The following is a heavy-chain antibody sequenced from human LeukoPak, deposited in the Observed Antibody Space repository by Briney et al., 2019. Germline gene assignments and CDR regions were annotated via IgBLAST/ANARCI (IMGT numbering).Heavy chain of an antibody. Sequence: GGSLRLSCAASEFTVSTNYMSWVRQAPGKGLEWVSFIFADGSTFYADSVKGRFTISRDHSKNTLYLEMNSLRPEDMAVYYCAVCGGDCYTFDFWGQGTLVTVSS. D-gene: IGHD2-21*02. CDR2: IFADGST. J-gene: IGHJ4*02. CDR3: AVCGGDCYTFDF. CDR1: EFTVSTNY. V-gene: IGHV3-66*02.